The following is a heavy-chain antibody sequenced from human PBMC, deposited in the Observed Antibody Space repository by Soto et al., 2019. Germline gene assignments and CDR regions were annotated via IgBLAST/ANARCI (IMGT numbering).Heavy chain of an antibody. V-gene: IGHV3-30-3*01. CDR3: ARGDYYDNSGYYQRYYNGMDV. D-gene: IGHD3-22*01. CDR1: GFAFSSYA. J-gene: IGHJ6*02. CDR2: ISYDGSNK. Sequence: LRLSCAASGFAFSSYAMHWVRQAPGKGLEWVAVISYDGSNKYYADSVKGRFTISRDNSKNTLYLQMNSLRAEDTAVYYCARGDYYDNSGYYQRYYNGMDVWGQGTTVTVSS.